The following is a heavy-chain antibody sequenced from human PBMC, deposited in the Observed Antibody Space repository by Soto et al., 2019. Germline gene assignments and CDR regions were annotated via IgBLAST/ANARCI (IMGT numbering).Heavy chain of an antibody. V-gene: IGHV1-69*01. CDR3: ARVPGSYYVGWFDP. J-gene: IGHJ5*02. Sequence: QVQLVQSGAEVKKPGSSVKVSCKASGGTFSSYAISWVRQAPRQGLEWMGGIIPIFGTANYAQKFQGRVTMTADESTSTAYMELSSLRSEDTAVYYCARVPGSYYVGWFDPWVQGTLVTVSS. D-gene: IGHD1-26*01. CDR1: GGTFSSYA. CDR2: IIPIFGTA.